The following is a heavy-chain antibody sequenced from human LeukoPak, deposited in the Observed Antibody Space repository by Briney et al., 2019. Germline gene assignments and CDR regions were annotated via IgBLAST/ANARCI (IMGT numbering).Heavy chain of an antibody. CDR1: GGTSSSYA. CDR2: IIPILGIA. D-gene: IGHD3-22*01. CDR3: ARGDYDSSGTDY. V-gene: IGHV1-69*04. J-gene: IGHJ4*02. Sequence: SVKVSCKASGGTSSSYAISWVRQAPGQGLEWMGRIIPILGIANYAQKFQGRVTITADKSTSTAYMELSSLRSEDTAVYYCARGDYDSSGTDYWGQGTLVTVSS.